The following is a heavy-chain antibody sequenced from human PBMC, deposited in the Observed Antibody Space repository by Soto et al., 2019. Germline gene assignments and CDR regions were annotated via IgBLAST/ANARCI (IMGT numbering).Heavy chain of an antibody. CDR3: ARETNPYSSSSHAFDI. V-gene: IGHV3-21*01. J-gene: IGHJ3*02. CDR1: GITFSSYS. D-gene: IGHD6-6*01. Sequence: GGSLRLSCAASGITFSSYSMNWVRQAPGKGLEWVSSISSTGTYIDYADSVKGRFTISRDNAKNSLFLQMDSLRAEDAALYYCARETNPYSSSSHAFDIWGQGTMVTVSS. CDR2: ISSTGTYI.